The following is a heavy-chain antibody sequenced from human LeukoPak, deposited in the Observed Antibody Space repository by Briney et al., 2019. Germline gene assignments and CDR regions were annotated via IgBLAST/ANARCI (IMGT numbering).Heavy chain of an antibody. CDR1: GFTFSSYG. Sequence: PGRSLRLSCAASGFTFSSYGMHWVRQAPGKGLEWVAVIWYDGSNKYYADSVKGRFTISRDNSKNTLYLQMNSLRAEDTAVYYCAREREGIQLWPTYYFDYWGQGTLVTVSS. D-gene: IGHD5-18*01. CDR3: AREREGIQLWPTYYFDY. CDR2: IWYDGSNK. V-gene: IGHV3-33*01. J-gene: IGHJ4*02.